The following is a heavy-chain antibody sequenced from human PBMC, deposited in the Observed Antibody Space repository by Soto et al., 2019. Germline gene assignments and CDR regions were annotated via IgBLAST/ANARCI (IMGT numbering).Heavy chain of an antibody. CDR2: MNPNSGNT. Sequence: ASVKVSCKASGYTFTSYDINWVRQATGQGLEWMGWMNPNSGNTGYAQKFQGRVTMTRNTSISTAYMELSSLRSEDTALYYCARVGYDSSGYSYYYGMDVWGQGTTVTVSS. CDR3: ARVGYDSSGYSYYYGMDV. CDR1: GYTFTSYD. J-gene: IGHJ6*02. D-gene: IGHD3-22*01. V-gene: IGHV1-8*01.